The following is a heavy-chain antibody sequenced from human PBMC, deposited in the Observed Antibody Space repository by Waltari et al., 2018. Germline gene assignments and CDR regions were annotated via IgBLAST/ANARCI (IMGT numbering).Heavy chain of an antibody. Sequence: QVQLVQSGAEVKKPGASVKVSCKASGYTFTSYGISWVRQAPGQGLEWMGWISAYNGNTNYAQKLQGRVTMTTDTSTSTAYMELRSLRSDDTAVYYCARDQMYYYDSSGYYYWFDPWGQGTLVTVSS. V-gene: IGHV1-18*01. D-gene: IGHD3-22*01. CDR1: GYTFTSYG. J-gene: IGHJ5*02. CDR2: ISAYNGNT. CDR3: ARDQMYYYDSSGYYYWFDP.